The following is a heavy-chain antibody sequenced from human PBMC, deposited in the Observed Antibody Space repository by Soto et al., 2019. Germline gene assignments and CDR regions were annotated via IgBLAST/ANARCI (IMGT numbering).Heavy chain of an antibody. CDR1: EGTFNSDT. J-gene: IGHJ5*01. D-gene: IGHD3-16*01. Sequence: QVQLVQSGAEVKEPGSSVKVSCKASEGTFNSDTINWVRQAPGQGLEWMGRINSILGISNYAQKFQGRIAITADKSTNSGYMELSSLRSEDTAVYYCARGPVRGMGGDSWGQGTLVTVSS. CDR2: INSILGIS. CDR3: ARGPVRGMGGDS. V-gene: IGHV1-69*02.